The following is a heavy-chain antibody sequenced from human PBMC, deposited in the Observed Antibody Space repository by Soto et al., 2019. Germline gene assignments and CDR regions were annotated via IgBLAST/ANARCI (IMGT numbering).Heavy chain of an antibody. J-gene: IGHJ4*02. CDR2: INHSGST. CDR1: GGSFSGYY. D-gene: IGHD6-19*01. V-gene: IGHV4-34*01. Sequence: SETLSLTCAVYGGSFSGYYWSWIRQPPGKGLEWIGEINHSGSTNYNPSLKSRVTISVDTSKNQFSLKLSSVTAADTAVYYCARGPPYSSGWYPSYYFDYWGQGTLVTVS. CDR3: ARGPPYSSGWYPSYYFDY.